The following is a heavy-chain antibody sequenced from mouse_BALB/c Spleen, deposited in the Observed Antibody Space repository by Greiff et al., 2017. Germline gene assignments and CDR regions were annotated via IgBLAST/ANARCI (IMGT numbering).Heavy chain of an antibody. D-gene: IGHD3-2*01. Sequence: VQLQQSGAELVRPGVSVKISCKGSGYTFTDYAMHWVKQSHAKSLEWIGVISTYYGDASYNQKFKGKATMTVDKSSSTAYMELARLTSEDSAIYYCARRRDSSGYDAMDYWGQGTSVTVSS. CDR1: GYTFTDYA. CDR3: ARRRDSSGYDAMDY. CDR2: ISTYYGDA. V-gene: IGHV1S137*01. J-gene: IGHJ4*01.